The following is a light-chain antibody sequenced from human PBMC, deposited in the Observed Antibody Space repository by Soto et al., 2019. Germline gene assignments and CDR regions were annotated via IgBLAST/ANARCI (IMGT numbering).Light chain of an antibody. V-gene: IGKV3-20*01. Sequence: EIVLTQSPGTLSLSPGDGATLSCRASQSVSSGYLAWYQQKPGQAPRLLIYGASSRATGIPDRFSGSGSGTDFTLTISRLEPEDFAVYYCQQYGSPTWTFGQGTKVDIK. CDR3: QQYGSPTWT. CDR2: GAS. J-gene: IGKJ1*01. CDR1: QSVSSGY.